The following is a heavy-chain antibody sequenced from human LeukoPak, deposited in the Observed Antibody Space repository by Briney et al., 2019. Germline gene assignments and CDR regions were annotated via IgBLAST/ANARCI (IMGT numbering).Heavy chain of an antibody. CDR3: ARRYCGGDCHSPYFDY. CDR2: IKQDGSER. D-gene: IGHD2-21*02. Sequence: PGGSLRLSCAASGFTLSSYWMSWVRQAPGKGLEWVANIKQDGSERYYVDSVKGRFTISRDNAKNSLYLQMNSLRAEDTAAYYCARRYCGGDCHSPYFDYWGQGTLVTVSS. V-gene: IGHV3-7*01. J-gene: IGHJ4*02. CDR1: GFTLSSYW.